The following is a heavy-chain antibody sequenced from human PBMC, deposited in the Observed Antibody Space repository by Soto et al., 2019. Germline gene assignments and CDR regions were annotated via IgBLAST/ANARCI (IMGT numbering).Heavy chain of an antibody. Sequence: PGGSLRLSCAASGFTFSSYWMSWVRQAPGKGLEWVANIKQDGSEKYYVDSVKGRFTISRDNAKNSLYLQMNSLRAEDTAVYYCARDLMADDYGDVNWFDPWGQGTLVTVS. CDR2: IKQDGSEK. V-gene: IGHV3-7*01. D-gene: IGHD4-17*01. CDR3: ARDLMADDYGDVNWFDP. J-gene: IGHJ5*02. CDR1: GFTFSSYW.